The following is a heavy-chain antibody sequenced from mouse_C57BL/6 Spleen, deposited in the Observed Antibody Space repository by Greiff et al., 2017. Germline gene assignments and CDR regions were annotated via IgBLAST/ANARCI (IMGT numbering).Heavy chain of an antibody. J-gene: IGHJ2*01. V-gene: IGHV1-82*01. CDR2: IYPGDGDT. Sequence: VQGVESGPELVKPGASVKISCKASGYAFSSSWMNWVKQRPGKGLEWIGRIYPGDGDTNYNGKFKGKATLTADKSSSTASMQLSSLTSEDAAVYFCARYLTGTSLYYFDYWGQGTTLTVSS. CDR1: GYAFSSSW. CDR3: ARYLTGTSLYYFDY. D-gene: IGHD4-1*01.